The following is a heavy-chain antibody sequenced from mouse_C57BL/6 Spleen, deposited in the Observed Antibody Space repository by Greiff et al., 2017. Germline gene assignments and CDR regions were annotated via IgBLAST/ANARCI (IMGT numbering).Heavy chain of an antibody. CDR1: GYTFTDYY. CDR2: IYPGSGTT. J-gene: IGHJ3*01. V-gene: IGHV1-76*01. CDR3: ASLYYYVSSGFAY. Sequence: QVQLQQSGAELVRPGASVKLSCKASGYTFTDYYINWVKQRPGQGLEWIARIYPGSGTTYYNEQFKGKATMTAEKSSSTAYMQLSSLTSEDSSVYFCASLYYYVSSGFAYWGQGTLVTVSA. D-gene: IGHD1-1*01.